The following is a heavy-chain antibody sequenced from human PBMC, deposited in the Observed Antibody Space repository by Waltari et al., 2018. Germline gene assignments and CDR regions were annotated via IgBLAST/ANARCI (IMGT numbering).Heavy chain of an antibody. D-gene: IGHD6-13*01. CDR3: ARDPSSSWYSGGDFGAFDI. Sequence: QVQLVQYGAEVKKPGASVKVSCKASGYTFISYDINWVRQATGQGIEWIGWMNPNSGNTGYAQKFQGRVTMTRNTSISTAYMELSSLRSEDTAVYYCARDPSSSWYSGGDFGAFDIWGQGTMVTVSS. J-gene: IGHJ3*02. V-gene: IGHV1-8*01. CDR2: MNPNSGNT. CDR1: GYTFISYD.